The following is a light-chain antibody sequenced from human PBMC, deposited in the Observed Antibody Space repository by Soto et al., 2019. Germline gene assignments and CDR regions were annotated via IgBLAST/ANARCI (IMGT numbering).Light chain of an antibody. CDR3: QQYNSYLWT. CDR2: DAS. Sequence: DIQMIQSPSTLSASVGDRVTITCRASQSISSWLAWYQQKPGKAPKLLIYDASSLASWVPSRFSGSVSGTEFTLTVSSLQPDDFATYYCQQYNSYLWTFGQGTKVEIK. J-gene: IGKJ1*01. V-gene: IGKV1-5*01. CDR1: QSISSW.